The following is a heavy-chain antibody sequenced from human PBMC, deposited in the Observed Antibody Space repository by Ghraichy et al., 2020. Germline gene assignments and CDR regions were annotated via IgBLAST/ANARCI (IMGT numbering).Heavy chain of an antibody. Sequence: SQTLSLTCAISGDSVSSNSAAWNWIRLSPSRGLEWLGRTYYRSKWYSYYAVSVRSRITISPDTSKNQFSLQLNSVHPEDTAFYYCARGPAYFQHWGQGTLVTVSS. CDR1: GDSVSSNSAA. CDR2: TYYRSKWYS. CDR3: ARGPAYFQH. J-gene: IGHJ1*01. V-gene: IGHV6-1*01.